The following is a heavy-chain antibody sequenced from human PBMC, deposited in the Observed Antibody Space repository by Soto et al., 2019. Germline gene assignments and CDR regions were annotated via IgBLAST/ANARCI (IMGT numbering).Heavy chain of an antibody. CDR3: ARDLLQYSSSSRCWYDP. J-gene: IGHJ5*02. D-gene: IGHD6-6*01. Sequence: GGSVKFGCKASGYTFTSYGMSSVRQAPGQRRELMGWISAYNGNTHYAQKIQGRVTMNKATSTSTDYMELRSLRSDDTAVYYCARDLLQYSSSSRCWYDPWGQGTLVAISS. V-gene: IGHV1-18*01. CDR1: GYTFTSYG. CDR2: ISAYNGNT.